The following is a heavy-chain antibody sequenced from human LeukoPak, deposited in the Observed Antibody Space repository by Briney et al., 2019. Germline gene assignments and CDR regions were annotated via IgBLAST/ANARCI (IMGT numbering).Heavy chain of an antibody. V-gene: IGHV5-10-1*01. Sequence: RGESLKISCKGSGYSFTSYWISWVRQMPGKGLEWMGRIDPSDSYTNYSPSFQGHVTISADKSISTAYLQWSSLKASDTAMYYCARHGPITMVRGFDPCGQGTLVTVSS. CDR1: GYSFTSYW. J-gene: IGHJ5*02. D-gene: IGHD3-10*01. CDR3: ARHGPITMVRGFDP. CDR2: IDPSDSYT.